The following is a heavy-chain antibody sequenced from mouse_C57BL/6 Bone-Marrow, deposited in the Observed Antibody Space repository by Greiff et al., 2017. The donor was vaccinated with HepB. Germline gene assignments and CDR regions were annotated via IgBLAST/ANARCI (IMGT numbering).Heavy chain of an antibody. J-gene: IGHJ4*01. CDR1: GYTFTSYG. CDR3: AREDYGSSDAMDY. CDR2: IYPRSGNT. D-gene: IGHD1-1*01. V-gene: IGHV1-81*01. Sequence: VQLVESGAELARPGASVKLSCKASGYTFTSYGISWVKQRTGQGLEWIGEIYPRSGNTYYNEKFKGKATLTADKSSSTAYMELRSLTSEDSAVYFCAREDYGSSDAMDYWGQGTSVTVSS.